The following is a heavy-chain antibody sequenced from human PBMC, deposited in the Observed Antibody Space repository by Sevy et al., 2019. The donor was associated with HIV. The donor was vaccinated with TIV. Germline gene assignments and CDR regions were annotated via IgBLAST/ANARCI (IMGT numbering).Heavy chain of an antibody. Sequence: GGSLRLSCAASGFTFSNYWMSWVRQAPGKGLECVANINQDGSEKYYLDSVKGRFIVSRDNAKNSLYLQMNSLRAEDSVVYYCAREQITGSKPGYFDSWGPRTLVTVSS. CDR3: AREQITGSKPGYFDS. CDR1: GFTFSNYW. D-gene: IGHD1-7*01. J-gene: IGHJ4*02. V-gene: IGHV3-7*01. CDR2: INQDGSEK.